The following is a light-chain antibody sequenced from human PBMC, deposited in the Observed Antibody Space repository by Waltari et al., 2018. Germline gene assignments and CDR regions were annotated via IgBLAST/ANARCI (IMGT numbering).Light chain of an antibody. CDR2: RVS. V-gene: IGKV2-30*01. Sequence: DVLMTKSPLSLSVSLGQPSPTSCRSSESPRSRDGSTYLGWFHQRPGQSPRRLFYRVSDRDSGAPDRFSASGSGTDFTRKSNRVEAEDVGLYYGMQGRQWPPVTFGGGTKLEIK. CDR3: MQGRQWPPVT. CDR1: ESPRSRDGSTY. J-gene: IGKJ4*01.